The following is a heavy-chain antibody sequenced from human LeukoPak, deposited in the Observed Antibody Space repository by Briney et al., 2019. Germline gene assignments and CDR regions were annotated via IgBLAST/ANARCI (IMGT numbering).Heavy chain of an antibody. V-gene: IGHV4-4*07. D-gene: IGHD4-17*01. CDR1: GVSISSYY. Sequence: SETLSLTCTVSGVSISSYYWSWIRQPAGKGLEWIGRIYTSGSTNYNPSLKSRVTMSVDTSKNQFSLKLSSVTAADTAVYYCARGPYGANTRYYFDYWGQGTLVTVSS. CDR2: IYTSGST. CDR3: ARGPYGANTRYYFDY. J-gene: IGHJ4*02.